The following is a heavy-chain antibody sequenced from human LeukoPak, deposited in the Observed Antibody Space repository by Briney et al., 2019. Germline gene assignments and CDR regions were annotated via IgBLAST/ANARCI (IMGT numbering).Heavy chain of an antibody. V-gene: IGHV3-11*04. Sequence: GGSLRLSCAVSGFTFSDYYMSWIRQAPGKVLEWVSYISSSGNTIYYADSVKGRFTISRDNANNSLILQMNRLRAEDTAVYYCESRVAAGHDYWGQGTLVTVSS. CDR1: GFTFSDYY. J-gene: IGHJ4*02. CDR3: ESRVAAGHDY. CDR2: ISSSGNTI. D-gene: IGHD6-13*01.